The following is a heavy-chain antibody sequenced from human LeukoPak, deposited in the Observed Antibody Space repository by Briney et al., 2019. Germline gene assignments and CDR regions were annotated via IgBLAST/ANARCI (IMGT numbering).Heavy chain of an antibody. Sequence: SVKVSCKASGGTFSSYAISWVRQAPGQGLEWMGGIIPIFGTANYAQKFQGRVTITADESTSTAYMELSSLRSEDTAVYYCAKKSVDFWSGYYYYYYYGMDVWGQGTTVTVSS. CDR3: AKKSVDFWSGYYYYYYYGMDV. CDR1: GGTFSSYA. J-gene: IGHJ6*02. V-gene: IGHV1-69*13. D-gene: IGHD3-3*01. CDR2: IIPIFGTA.